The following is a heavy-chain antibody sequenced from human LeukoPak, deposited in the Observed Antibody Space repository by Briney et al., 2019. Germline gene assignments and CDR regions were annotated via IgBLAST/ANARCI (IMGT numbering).Heavy chain of an antibody. CDR2: IIGCGGST. V-gene: IGHV3-23*01. CDR1: GLTFSRPA. CDR3: AKGPRYSGSYPTDY. J-gene: IGHJ4*02. Sequence: GGSVRLLCAASGLTFSRPAMSWARQAPGRGLECVSGIIGCGGSTYYADSVKGRFTISRDKSKNTLYLQMNNLRAEDTAVYYCAKGPRYSGSYPTDYWGQGTLVTVSS. D-gene: IGHD1-26*01.